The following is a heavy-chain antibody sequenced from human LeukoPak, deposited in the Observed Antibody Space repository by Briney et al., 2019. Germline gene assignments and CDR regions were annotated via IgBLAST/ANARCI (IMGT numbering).Heavy chain of an antibody. CDR3: ARASYYYDSSGYYDY. J-gene: IGHJ4*02. D-gene: IGHD3-22*01. CDR2: ISAYNGNT. CDR1: GYTLTDYY. Sequence: ASVKVSCKASGYTLTDYYIDWVRQAPGQGLEWMGWISAYNGNTNYAQKLQGRVTMTTDTSSSTAYMELRSLRSDDTAVYYCARASYYYDSSGYYDYWGQGTLVTVSS. V-gene: IGHV1-18*01.